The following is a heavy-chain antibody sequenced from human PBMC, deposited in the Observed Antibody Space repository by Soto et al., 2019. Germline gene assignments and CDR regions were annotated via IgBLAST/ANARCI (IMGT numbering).Heavy chain of an antibody. CDR3: ARHRVRGTPKFDY. J-gene: IGHJ4*02. V-gene: IGHV4-39*01. Sequence: ASETLSLTCTVSGGSISSSSYYWGWIRQPPGKGLEWIGSIYYSGSTYYNPSLKSRVTISVDTSKNQFSLKLSSVTAADTAVYYCARHRVRGTPKFDYWGQGTLVTVSS. CDR2: IYYSGST. D-gene: IGHD3-10*01. CDR1: GGSISSSSYY.